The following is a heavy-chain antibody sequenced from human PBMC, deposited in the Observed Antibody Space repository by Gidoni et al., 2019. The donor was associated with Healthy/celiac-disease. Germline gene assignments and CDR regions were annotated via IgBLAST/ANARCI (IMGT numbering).Heavy chain of an antibody. CDR3: AKPYYYDSSGYPYYFDY. J-gene: IGHJ4*02. D-gene: IGHD3-22*01. V-gene: IGHV3-23*01. Sequence: EVQLLESGGGLVQPGGSLRLSCAASGFTFSSYAMSWVRQAPGKGLEWVSAISGSGGSTYYADSVKGRFTISRDNSKNTLYLQMNSLRAEDTAVYYCAKPYYYDSSGYPYYFDYWGQGTLVTVSS. CDR1: GFTFSSYA. CDR2: ISGSGGST.